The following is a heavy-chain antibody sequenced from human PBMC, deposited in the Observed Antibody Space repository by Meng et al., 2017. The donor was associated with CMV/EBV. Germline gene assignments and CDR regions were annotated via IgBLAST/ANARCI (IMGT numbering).Heavy chain of an antibody. Sequence: SGYTCSSYGISGVRQGPGQGLEWMGWISAYNGNTNYAQKLQSRVNMTTDTSTSTAYMELRSLRSDDTAVYYCARGCGGDCSGFFDYWGQGTLVTVS. D-gene: IGHD2-21*01. CDR1: GYTCSSYG. V-gene: IGHV1-18*01. J-gene: IGHJ4*02. CDR2: ISAYNGNT. CDR3: ARGCGGDCSGFFDY.